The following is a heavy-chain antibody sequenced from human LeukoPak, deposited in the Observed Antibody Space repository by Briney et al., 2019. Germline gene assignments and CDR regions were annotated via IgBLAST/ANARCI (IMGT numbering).Heavy chain of an antibody. CDR3: ARDRSSGWFDY. CDR1: GGSISSYY. V-gene: IGHV4-59*01. CDR2: IYYSGST. Sequence: SETLSLTCTVSGGSISSYYWSWIRQPPGKGLEWIGYIYYSGSTNYNPSLKSRVTMSVDTSKNQFSLKVSSVTAADTAVYYCARDRSSGWFDYWGQGTLVTVSS. D-gene: IGHD6-19*01. J-gene: IGHJ4*02.